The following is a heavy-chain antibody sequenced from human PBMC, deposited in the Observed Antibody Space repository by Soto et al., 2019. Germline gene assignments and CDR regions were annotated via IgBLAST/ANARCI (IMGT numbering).Heavy chain of an antibody. D-gene: IGHD3-3*01. J-gene: IGHJ6*02. V-gene: IGHV1-18*04. Sequence: QVQLVQSGAEVKKPGASVRVSCKASGYTFTSYGISWVRQAPGQGLEWMGWISAYNGNTNYAQKLQGRVTMTTDTSTSTAYMELRSLRSDDTAVYYCARSSSRITIFGVAYYYGMDVWGQGTTVTVSS. CDR1: GYTFTSYG. CDR2: ISAYNGNT. CDR3: ARSSSRITIFGVAYYYGMDV.